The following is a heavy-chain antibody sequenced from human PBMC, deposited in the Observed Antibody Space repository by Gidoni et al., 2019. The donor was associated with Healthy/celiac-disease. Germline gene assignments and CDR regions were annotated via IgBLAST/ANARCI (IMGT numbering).Heavy chain of an antibody. Sequence: QVQLQESGPGLVKPSQTLSLTCTVPGGPISSGRYYWRWIRQPAGKGLEWSGRIYTSGSTNYNPSLKSRVTISVDTSKNQFSLKLSSVTAADTAVYYCASSLLVRGVKYFQHWGQGTLVTVSS. J-gene: IGHJ1*01. CDR3: ASSLLVRGVKYFQH. D-gene: IGHD3-10*01. V-gene: IGHV4-61*02. CDR1: GGPISSGRYY. CDR2: IYTSGST.